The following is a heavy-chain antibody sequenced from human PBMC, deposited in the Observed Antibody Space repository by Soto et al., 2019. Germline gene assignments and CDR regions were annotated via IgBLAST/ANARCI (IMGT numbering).Heavy chain of an antibody. CDR3: ARLSRSWQRWLDP. CDR2: IYYSGNT. J-gene: IGHJ5*02. Sequence: PSETLSLTCIVSGGSISSNDFYWSRIRQHPGKGLEWIGYIYYSGNTYYNPSLKSRVTILVDTSKNQFSLKVSSVTAADTAVYYCARLSRSWQRWLDPWGQGTLVTVSS. CDR1: GGSISSNDFY. D-gene: IGHD6-13*01. V-gene: IGHV4-31*03.